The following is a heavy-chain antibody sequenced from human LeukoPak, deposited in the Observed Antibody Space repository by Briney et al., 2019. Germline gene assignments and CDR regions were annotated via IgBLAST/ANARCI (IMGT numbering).Heavy chain of an antibody. CDR2: TYYRSKCYD. CDR3: ARGDSSTWYFLGAFDI. D-gene: IGHD6-13*01. V-gene: IGHV6-1*01. CDR1: GDSVSSNSVT. J-gene: IGHJ3*02. Sequence: SQTLSLTCAISGDSVSSNSVTWNWMRQSQSRGLEWLGRTYYRSKCYDDYALAMKSRITINPDTSKNQFSLQLSSVTPEDTAVYYCARGDSSTWYFLGAFDIWGQGTMVTVSS.